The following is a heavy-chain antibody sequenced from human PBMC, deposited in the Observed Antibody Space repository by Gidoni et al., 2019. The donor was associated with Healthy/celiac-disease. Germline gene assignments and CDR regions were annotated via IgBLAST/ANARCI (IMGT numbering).Heavy chain of an antibody. Sequence: EVQLVESGGGLVKPGGSLRLSCAASGFTFSRYSMNWVRQAPGKGLEWVSSISSSSSYIYYADSVKGRFTISRDNAKNSLYLQMNSLRAEDTAVYYCARDRGPAAMGGFDYWGQGTLVTVSS. CDR2: ISSSSSYI. D-gene: IGHD2-2*01. CDR1: GFTFSRYS. CDR3: ARDRGPAAMGGFDY. J-gene: IGHJ4*02. V-gene: IGHV3-21*01.